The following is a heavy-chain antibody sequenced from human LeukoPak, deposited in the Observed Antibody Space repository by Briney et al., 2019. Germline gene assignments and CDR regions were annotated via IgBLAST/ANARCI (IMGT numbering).Heavy chain of an antibody. D-gene: IGHD6-25*01. J-gene: IGHJ4*02. CDR1: GYTFSSYW. V-gene: IGHV5-51*01. CDR2: IYPGDSDT. Sequence: GESLKISCKGSGYTFSSYWIGWVRQMPGKGLEWMGIIYPGDSDTRYSPSFQGQVTISADKSISTAYLQWSSLKASDTAIYYCARTRTLSAPPDYWGQGTLITVS. CDR3: ARTRTLSAPPDY.